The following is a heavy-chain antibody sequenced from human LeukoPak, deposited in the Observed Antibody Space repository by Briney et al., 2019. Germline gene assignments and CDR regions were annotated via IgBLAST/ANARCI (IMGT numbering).Heavy chain of an antibody. V-gene: IGHV4-34*01. J-gene: IGHJ4*02. CDR3: ARGPGYSGYDLDY. CDR1: GGSFSGYY. Sequence: TSETLSLTCAVYGGSFSGYYWSWIRQPPGKGLEWIGEINHSGSTNYNPSLKGRVTISVDTSKNQFSLKLSSVTAADTAVYYCARGPGYSGYDLDYWGQGTLVTVSS. D-gene: IGHD5-12*01. CDR2: INHSGST.